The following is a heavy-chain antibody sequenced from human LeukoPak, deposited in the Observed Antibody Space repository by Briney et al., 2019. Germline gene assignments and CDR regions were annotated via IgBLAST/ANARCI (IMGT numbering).Heavy chain of an antibody. V-gene: IGHV3-7*01. CDR2: IKEDGSEK. D-gene: IGHD3-10*01. Sequence: PGGSLRPSCAASGFTFSSYWVSWVRQAPGKGLEWVASIKEDGSEKYNLESLKGRFTISRDNAKNSLYLQMNTLRVEDTAVYYCARDRFGGMDVWGKGTTVTVSP. CDR3: ARDRFGGMDV. CDR1: GFTFSSYW. J-gene: IGHJ6*04.